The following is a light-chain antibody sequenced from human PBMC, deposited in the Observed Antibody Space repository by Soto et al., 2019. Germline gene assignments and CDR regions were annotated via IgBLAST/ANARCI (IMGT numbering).Light chain of an antibody. CDR3: QQRSHWPT. Sequence: EIVLTQSPATLSLSPWGRATLSCRASQSVSSHLAWYQQKPGQSPRLLIYDASKRATGIPARFSGSGSGTDFTLTISSLEPEDFAFYFCQQRSHWPTFGQGTKVDIK. V-gene: IGKV3-11*01. CDR2: DAS. CDR1: QSVSSH. J-gene: IGKJ1*01.